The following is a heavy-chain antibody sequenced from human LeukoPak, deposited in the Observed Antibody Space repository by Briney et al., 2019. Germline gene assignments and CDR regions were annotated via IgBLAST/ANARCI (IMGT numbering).Heavy chain of an antibody. CDR2: ISHSGTT. V-gene: IGHV4-38-2*01. CDR3: ARTWGVRYCSSTSCYTVGAFDI. J-gene: IGHJ3*02. CDR1: DYSISSGYY. D-gene: IGHD2-2*02. Sequence: PSETLSLTCVASDYSISSGYYWGWIRQPPGKGLEWIGSISHSGTTYYNPSFKSRVTISVDTSKNQFSLKLSSVTAADTAVYYCARTWGVRYCSSTSCYTVGAFDIWGQGTMVTVSS.